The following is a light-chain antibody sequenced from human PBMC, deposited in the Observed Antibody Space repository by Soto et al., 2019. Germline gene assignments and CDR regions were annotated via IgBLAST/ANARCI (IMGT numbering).Light chain of an antibody. CDR2: EAS. V-gene: IGKV1-39*01. Sequence: IQLTQSPSSLSASLGDRVTITCRASQDINSYLAWYQQKPGKAPNLLIYEASILQRGVPSRFSGSNSGTDFTLTISSLQAEDFATYYCQQSYSTPWTFGQGTKVDIK. CDR1: QDINSY. J-gene: IGKJ1*01. CDR3: QQSYSTPWT.